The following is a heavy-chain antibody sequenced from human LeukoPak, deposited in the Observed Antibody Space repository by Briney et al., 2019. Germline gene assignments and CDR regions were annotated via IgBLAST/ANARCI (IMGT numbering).Heavy chain of an antibody. D-gene: IGHD2-15*01. CDR3: ARDRYPYCSGGSCYLGY. Sequence: GASVKVSCKASGYTFTSYGISWVRQAPGQGLEWMGWISAYNGNTNYAQKLQGRVTMTTDTSTSTAYMELRSLRSDDTAVYYCARDRYPYCSGGSCYLGYWGQGTLVTVSS. J-gene: IGHJ4*02. CDR2: ISAYNGNT. CDR1: GYTFTSYG. V-gene: IGHV1-18*01.